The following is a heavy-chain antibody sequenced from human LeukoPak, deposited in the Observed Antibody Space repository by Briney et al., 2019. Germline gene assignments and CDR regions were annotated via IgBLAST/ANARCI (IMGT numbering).Heavy chain of an antibody. CDR2: ISGSGDST. J-gene: IGHJ4*02. Sequence: GGSLRLSCAASGFTFSTYAVTWVRQAPGKGLEWVSTISGSGDSTYYADSVKGRFTISRDNSKNTLYLQMNSLRDEDTAVYYCAKDVEYGSGTPIGYWGQGTLVTVSS. V-gene: IGHV3-23*01. CDR3: AKDVEYGSGTPIGY. CDR1: GFTFSTYA. D-gene: IGHD3-10*01.